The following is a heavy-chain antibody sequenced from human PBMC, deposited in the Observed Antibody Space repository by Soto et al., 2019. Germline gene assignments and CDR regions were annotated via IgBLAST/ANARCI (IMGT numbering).Heavy chain of an antibody. D-gene: IGHD5-12*01. CDR2: IIPIFGTA. V-gene: IGHV1-69*06. J-gene: IGHJ5*02. CDR1: GGTFSSYA. Sequence: QVQLVQSGAEVKKPGSSVNVSCKASGGTFSSYAISWVRQAPGQGLEWMGGIIPIFGTANYAQKFQGRVTITADKSTSTAYMELSSLRSEDTAVYYCARNGEMATIVNWFDPWGQGTLVTVSS. CDR3: ARNGEMATIVNWFDP.